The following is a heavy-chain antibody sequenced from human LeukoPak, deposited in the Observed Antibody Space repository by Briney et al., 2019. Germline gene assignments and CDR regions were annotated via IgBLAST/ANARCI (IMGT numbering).Heavy chain of an antibody. J-gene: IGHJ4*02. Sequence: ASVKVSCKASGYTFTSYYMHWVRQAPGQGLEWMGIINPSGDSTSYAQKFQGRVTLTRDTSTSTVYMELSSLRSDDTAVYYCARASGGNWNYWGQGTLVTVSS. CDR2: INPSGDST. D-gene: IGHD1-20*01. V-gene: IGHV1-46*01. CDR3: ARASGGNWNY. CDR1: GYTFTSYY.